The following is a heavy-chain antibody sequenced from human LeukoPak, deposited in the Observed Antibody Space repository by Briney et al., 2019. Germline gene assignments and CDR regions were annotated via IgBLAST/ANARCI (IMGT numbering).Heavy chain of an antibody. CDR3: ARVRAYSSGWYGLNFDY. Sequence: SETLSLTCAVYGGSFSGDHWSWIRQPPGKGLEWIGYIYYSGSTNYNPSPKSRVTISVDKSKNQFSLKLSSVTAADTAVYYCARVRAYSSGWYGLNFDYWGQGTLVTVSS. V-gene: IGHV4-59*01. J-gene: IGHJ4*02. CDR2: IYYSGST. CDR1: GGSFSGDH. D-gene: IGHD6-19*01.